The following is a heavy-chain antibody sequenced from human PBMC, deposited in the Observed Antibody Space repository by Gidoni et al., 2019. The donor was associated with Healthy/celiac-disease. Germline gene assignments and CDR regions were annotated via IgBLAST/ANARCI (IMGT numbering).Heavy chain of an antibody. D-gene: IGHD3-22*01. V-gene: IGHV4-31*02. Sequence: YIYYSGSTYYNPSLKRRVTISVDTSKNQFSLKLSSVTAADAAVYYCAREHYYDSSGYPFFDYWGQGTLVTVSS. CDR2: IYYSGST. CDR3: AREHYYDSSGYPFFDY. J-gene: IGHJ4*02.